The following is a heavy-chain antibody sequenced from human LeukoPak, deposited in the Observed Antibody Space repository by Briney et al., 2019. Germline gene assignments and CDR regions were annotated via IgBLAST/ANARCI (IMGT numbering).Heavy chain of an antibody. CDR3: ARGGPITMVRGVTDYFDY. D-gene: IGHD3-10*01. Sequence: SVKVSCKASGGTFSSYAISWVRRAPGQGLEWMGRIIPILGIANYAQKFQGRVTITADKSTSTAYMELSSLRSEDTAVYYSARGGPITMVRGVTDYFDYWGQGTLVTVSS. J-gene: IGHJ4*02. V-gene: IGHV1-69*04. CDR1: GGTFSSYA. CDR2: IIPILGIA.